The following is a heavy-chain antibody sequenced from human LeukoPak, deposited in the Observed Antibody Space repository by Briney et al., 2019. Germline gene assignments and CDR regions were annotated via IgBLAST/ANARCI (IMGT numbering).Heavy chain of an antibody. CDR3: ARARVRGVSFFAY. D-gene: IGHD2-21*01. CDR2: ISYDGSNE. V-gene: IGHV3-30*01. CDR1: GFTFSTYA. Sequence: GRSLRLSCEASGFTFSTYAMHWVRQAPGKGLEWVSEISYDGSNECYADSVKGRFIISRGKSKNTLYLQMNSLTAEDSAVYYCARARVRGVSFFAYWGQGTLVTVSS. J-gene: IGHJ4*02.